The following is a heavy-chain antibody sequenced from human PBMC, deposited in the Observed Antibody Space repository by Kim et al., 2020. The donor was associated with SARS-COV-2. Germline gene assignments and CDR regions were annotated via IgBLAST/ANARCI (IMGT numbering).Heavy chain of an antibody. D-gene: IGHD3-10*01. CDR3: TTDYRSYYYGSGIYWTYYHYSGATDV. J-gene: IGHJ6*02. CDR1: GFTFSNAW. Sequence: GGSLRLSCAASGFTFSNAWMSWVRQAPGKGLEWVGRIKSKTDGGTTDYAVPVRGRFTISRDDSKNTLYLQMNSLKTEDTAVYYCTTDYRSYYYGSGIYWTYYHYSGATDVWRRGTTVTVSS. CDR2: IKSKTDGGTT. V-gene: IGHV3-15*01.